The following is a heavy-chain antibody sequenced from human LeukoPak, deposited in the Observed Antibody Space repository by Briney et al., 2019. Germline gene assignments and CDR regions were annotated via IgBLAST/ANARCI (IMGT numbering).Heavy chain of an antibody. CDR1: GFTFSSYG. Sequence: GGSLRLSCAASGFTFSSYGMHWVRQAPGKGLEWVAFVRYDGSNKYYADSVKGRFTISRDNSKNTLYLQMNSLRAEDTAVYYCAKDAYSSSSRRFDYWGQGTLVTVSS. J-gene: IGHJ4*02. CDR2: VRYDGSNK. V-gene: IGHV3-30*02. D-gene: IGHD6-6*01. CDR3: AKDAYSSSSRRFDY.